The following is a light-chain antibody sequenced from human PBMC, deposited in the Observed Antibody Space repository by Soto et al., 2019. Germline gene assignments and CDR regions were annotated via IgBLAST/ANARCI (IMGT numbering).Light chain of an antibody. CDR1: SSNIGINY. CDR3: GTWDSSLSPGXV. Sequence: QSVLTQPPSVSAAPGQKGTISCSGSSSNIGINYVSWYQQLPGTAPKLLIYENNKRPSGIPDRFSGSKSGTSATLGITGLQTGDEADYYCGTWDSSLSPGXVFGTGTKVTVL. J-gene: IGLJ1*01. CDR2: ENN. V-gene: IGLV1-51*02.